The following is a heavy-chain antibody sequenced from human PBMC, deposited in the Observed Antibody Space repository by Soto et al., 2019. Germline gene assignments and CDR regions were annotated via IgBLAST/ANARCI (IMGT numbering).Heavy chain of an antibody. V-gene: IGHV4-59*01. Sequence: PSEPLSLTCTVSGGSINSYYWTWIRQSPGKGLEWIGYVSSTGSTNYNPSLKSRVTMSLDTSRNEFSLSLSSVTAADAAVYFCARYSPPKKSYDSNPGWFDPWGQGTLVTVSS. CDR2: VSSTGST. D-gene: IGHD3-22*01. CDR1: GGSINSYY. CDR3: ARYSPPKKSYDSNPGWFDP. J-gene: IGHJ5*02.